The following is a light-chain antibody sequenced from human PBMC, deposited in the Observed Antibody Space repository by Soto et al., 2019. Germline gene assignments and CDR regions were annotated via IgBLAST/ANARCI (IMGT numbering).Light chain of an antibody. CDR1: QSISSC. V-gene: IGKV1-5*03. Sequence: DIQMTQSPSTLSASVGDRVTITCRASQSISSCLAWYQQRPGKAPKLLIHKASSLESGVPSRFSGSGSGTEFTLTISSLHPDDFATYYCQQYNSYSWTFGQGTKVEIK. CDR2: KAS. J-gene: IGKJ1*01. CDR3: QQYNSYSWT.